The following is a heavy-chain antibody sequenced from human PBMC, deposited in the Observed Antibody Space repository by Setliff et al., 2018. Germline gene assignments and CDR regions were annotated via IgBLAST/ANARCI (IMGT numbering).Heavy chain of an antibody. J-gene: IGHJ6*02. CDR3: AREIRVVVPAAPRYSGMDV. D-gene: IGHD2-2*01. Sequence: GASVKVSCKASGYTFTGYYMHWVRQAPGQGLEWMGWINPNSGGTNYAQKFQGRVTMTRDTSISTAYMELSRLRSDDTAVYYCAREIRVVVPAAPRYSGMDVWGQGTTVTVSS. V-gene: IGHV1-2*02. CDR2: INPNSGGT. CDR1: GYTFTGYY.